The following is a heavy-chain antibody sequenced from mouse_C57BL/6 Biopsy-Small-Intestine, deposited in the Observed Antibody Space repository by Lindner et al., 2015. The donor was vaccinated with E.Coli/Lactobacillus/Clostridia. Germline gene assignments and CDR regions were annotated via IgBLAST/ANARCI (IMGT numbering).Heavy chain of an antibody. Sequence: VQLQESGPELVKPGASVKISCKASGYAFSSSWMNWVKQRPGKGLEWIGRIYPGDGDTNYNGKFKGKATLTADKSSSTAYMQLSSLTSEDSAVYFCAGDSPYFDYWGQGTTLTVSS. CDR2: IYPGDGDT. V-gene: IGHV1-82*01. CDR1: GYAFSSSW. D-gene: IGHD2-12*01. CDR3: AGDSPYFDY. J-gene: IGHJ2*01.